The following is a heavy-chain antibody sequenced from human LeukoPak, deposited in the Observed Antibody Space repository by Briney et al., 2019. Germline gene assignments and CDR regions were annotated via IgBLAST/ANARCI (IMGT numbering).Heavy chain of an antibody. Sequence: PGRSLRLSCAASGFTFSSYGMHWVRQAPGKGLEWVAVISYDGSNKYYADSVKGRFTISRDNSKNTLYLQMNSLRAEDTAVYYCARDGCSSTSCYPLYYYYYYGMDVWGQGTTVTVSS. J-gene: IGHJ6*02. CDR2: ISYDGSNK. CDR1: GFTFSSYG. V-gene: IGHV3-30*03. D-gene: IGHD2-2*01. CDR3: ARDGCSSTSCYPLYYYYYYGMDV.